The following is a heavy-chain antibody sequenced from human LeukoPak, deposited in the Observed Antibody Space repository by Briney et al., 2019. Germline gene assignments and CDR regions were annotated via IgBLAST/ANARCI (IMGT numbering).Heavy chain of an antibody. CDR3: ARGQRLELRLSIGLDP. CDR2: ISSSSSYI. J-gene: IGHJ5*02. D-gene: IGHD1-7*01. V-gene: IGHV3-21*01. CDR1: GFTFSSYS. Sequence: GGSLRLSCAASGFTFSSYSMNWVRQAPGKGLEWVSSISSSSSYIYYADSVKGRFTISRDNAKNSLYLQMNSLRAEDTAVYYCARGQRLELRLSIGLDPWGQGTLVTVSS.